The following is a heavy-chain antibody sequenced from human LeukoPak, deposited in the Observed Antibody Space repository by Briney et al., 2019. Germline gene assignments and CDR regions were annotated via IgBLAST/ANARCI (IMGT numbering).Heavy chain of an antibody. V-gene: IGHV4-30-4*01. CDR3: ARTPTRGSYFSYAFDI. Sequence: SQTLSLTCTVSSGSISSGDYYWSWIRQPPGKGLEWIGDIYYSGSTYYSPSLKSRVTISVDTSKNQFSLKLSSVTAADTAVYYCARTPTRGSYFSYAFDIWGQGTMVTVSS. CDR2: IYYSGST. CDR1: SGSISSGDYY. J-gene: IGHJ3*02. D-gene: IGHD1-26*01.